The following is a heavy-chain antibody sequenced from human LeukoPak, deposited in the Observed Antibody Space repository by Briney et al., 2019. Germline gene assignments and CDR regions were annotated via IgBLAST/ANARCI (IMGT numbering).Heavy chain of an antibody. Sequence: SETLSLICTVSGGSIRSYYWSWIRQPAGKGLEWIGHIYSSGTTNYNPSLKSRVTMSVDTSKNQFALKLTSVTAADTAVYYCARETVVVRPFDSWGQGTLVTVSS. D-gene: IGHD2-21*01. CDR2: IYSSGTT. J-gene: IGHJ4*02. V-gene: IGHV4-4*07. CDR1: GGSIRSYY. CDR3: ARETVVVRPFDS.